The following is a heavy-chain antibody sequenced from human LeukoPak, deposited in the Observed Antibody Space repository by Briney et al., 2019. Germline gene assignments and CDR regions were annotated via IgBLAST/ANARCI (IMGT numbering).Heavy chain of an antibody. V-gene: IGHV4-34*01. J-gene: IGHJ4*02. CDR1: GGSFGGYY. CDR2: INHSGST. Sequence: PSETLSLTCAVYGGSFGGYYWSWIRQPPGKGLEWIGEINHSGSTNYNPSLKSQVSISIDTSKNQFSLKLTSVTAADTAVYYCARRTGSGLFILPGGQGTLVTVSS. D-gene: IGHD3/OR15-3a*01. CDR3: ARRTGSGLFILP.